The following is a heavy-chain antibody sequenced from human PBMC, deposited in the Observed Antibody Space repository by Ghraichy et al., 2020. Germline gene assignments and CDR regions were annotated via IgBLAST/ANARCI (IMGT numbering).Heavy chain of an antibody. V-gene: IGHV1-8*03. CDR3: ARGGGLRYFDWSHSAEYFQH. Sequence: ASVKVSCKASGYTFTSYDINWVRQATGQGLEWMGWMNPNSGNTGYAQKFQGRVTITRNTSISTAYMELSSLRSEDTAVYYCARGGGLRYFDWSHSAEYFQHWGQGTLVTVSS. J-gene: IGHJ1*01. D-gene: IGHD3-9*01. CDR1: GYTFTSYD. CDR2: MNPNSGNT.